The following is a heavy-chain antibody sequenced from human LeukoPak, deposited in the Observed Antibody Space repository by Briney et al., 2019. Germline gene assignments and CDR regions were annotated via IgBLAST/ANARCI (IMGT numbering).Heavy chain of an antibody. J-gene: IGHJ4*02. CDR3: ARDYPDSVTAIP. CDR1: GFTLSGHW. CDR2: INQDGSAK. D-gene: IGHD2-21*02. V-gene: IGHV3-7*01. Sequence: GGSLRLSCAASGFTLSGHWMTWVRQAPGKGLEWVANINQDGSAKYYVDSVKGRFTISRDNAKNSMYLQMNSLRAEDTAVYYCARDYPDSVTAIPWGQGTLVTVSS.